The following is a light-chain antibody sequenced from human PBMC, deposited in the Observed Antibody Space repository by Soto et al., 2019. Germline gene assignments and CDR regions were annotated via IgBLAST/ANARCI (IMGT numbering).Light chain of an antibody. V-gene: IGKV3-20*01. CDR3: QQYGNSPLT. J-gene: IGKJ1*01. CDR2: SIS. Sequence: EIVLTQSPGTLTLSLGERGTLSCRASQRFGSSNLAWYQQKPGQAPRLLIYSISSRATGIPDRFSGSGSGTEFTLTISRREPEDFAVYYCQQYGNSPLTFGQGTKVEI. CDR1: QRFGSSN.